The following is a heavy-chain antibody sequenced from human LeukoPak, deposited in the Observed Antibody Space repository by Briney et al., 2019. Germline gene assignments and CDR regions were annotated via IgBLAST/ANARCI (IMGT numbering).Heavy chain of an antibody. J-gene: IGHJ4*02. CDR3: AKNSSGGYSDY. CDR2: ISTYTGYS. CDR1: GYTFTSSG. Sequence: ASVTVSCKASGYTFTSSGISWVRQAPGQGLEWMGWISTYTGYSKYAQTLQGRVTMTADTSTSTAYMELSSLRSDDTAMYYCAKNSSGGYSDYWGQGTLVTVSS. V-gene: IGHV1-18*01. D-gene: IGHD6-19*01.